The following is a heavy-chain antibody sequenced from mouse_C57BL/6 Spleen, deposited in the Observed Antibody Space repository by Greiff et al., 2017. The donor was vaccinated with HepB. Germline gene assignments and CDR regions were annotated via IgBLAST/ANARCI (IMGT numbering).Heavy chain of an antibody. D-gene: IGHD1-1*01. Sequence: EVQLQQSGPELVKPGASVKISCKASGYSFTDYNMNWVKQSNGKRLEWIGVINPKYGTTSYNQKFKGKATLTVDQSSSTAYMQLNSLTSEDSAVYYCARPHGSSSPWFAYWGQGTLVTVSA. CDR1: GYSFTDYN. CDR3: ARPHGSSSPWFAY. J-gene: IGHJ3*01. CDR2: INPKYGTT. V-gene: IGHV1-39*01.